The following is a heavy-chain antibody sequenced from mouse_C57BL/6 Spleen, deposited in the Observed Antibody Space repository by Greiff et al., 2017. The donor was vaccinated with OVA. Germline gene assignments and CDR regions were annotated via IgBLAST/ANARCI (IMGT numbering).Heavy chain of an antibody. CDR2: IDPETGGT. CDR3: TRGATVGGYFDV. CDR1: GYTFTDYE. D-gene: IGHD1-1*01. V-gene: IGHV1-15*01. Sequence: VNLVESGAELVRPGASVTLSCKASGYTFTDYEMHWVKQTPVHGLEWIGAIDPETGGTAYNQKFKGKAILTADKSSSTAYMELRSLTSEDSAVYYCTRGATVGGYFDVWGTGTTVTVSS. J-gene: IGHJ1*03.